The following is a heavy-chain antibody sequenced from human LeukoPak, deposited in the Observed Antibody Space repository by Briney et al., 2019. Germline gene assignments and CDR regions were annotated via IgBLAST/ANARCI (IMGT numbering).Heavy chain of an antibody. CDR2: MNPNSGNT. Sequence: ASVKVSCKASGYTFTSYDINWVRQATGQGLEWMGWMNPNSGNTGYEQKFQGRVTMTRNTSISTAYMELSSLRSEDTAVYYCAKSITMVRGVIRSGGFDPWGQGTLVTVSS. J-gene: IGHJ5*02. D-gene: IGHD3-10*01. CDR1: GYTFTSYD. V-gene: IGHV1-8*01. CDR3: AKSITMVRGVIRSGGFDP.